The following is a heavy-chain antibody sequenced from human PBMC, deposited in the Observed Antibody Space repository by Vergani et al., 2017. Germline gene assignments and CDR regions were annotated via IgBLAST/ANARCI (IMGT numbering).Heavy chain of an antibody. V-gene: IGHV1-2*06. D-gene: IGHD7-27*01. J-gene: IGHJ4*02. Sequence: QVQLVQSGAEVKKPGASVKVSCKASGYTFTGYYMHWVRQAPGQGLEWMGRIKPNSGGTNYAQKFQGRGTMTRDTSISTAYMELSRLRSGDTAVYYCARLLTSNWGSIHWGQGALVTVSS. CDR3: ARLLTSNWGSIH. CDR2: IKPNSGGT. CDR1: GYTFTGYY.